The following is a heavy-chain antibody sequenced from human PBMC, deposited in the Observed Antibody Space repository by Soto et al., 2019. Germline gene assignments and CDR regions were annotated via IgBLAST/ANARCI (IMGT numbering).Heavy chain of an antibody. J-gene: IGHJ4*02. CDR3: ARTTAVPNTLRSRYFFDY. CDR2: VYYSGTT. V-gene: IGHV4-61*01. CDR1: GGSVSNKTYY. Sequence: SETLSLTCSVSGGSVSNKTYYWSWIRQPPGKRLEWIGYVYYSGTTNYNPSLKSRVTISVDLSKNQFSLRLGSVTTADTALYYCARTTAVPNTLRSRYFFDYWGQGTLVTVSS. D-gene: IGHD4-17*01.